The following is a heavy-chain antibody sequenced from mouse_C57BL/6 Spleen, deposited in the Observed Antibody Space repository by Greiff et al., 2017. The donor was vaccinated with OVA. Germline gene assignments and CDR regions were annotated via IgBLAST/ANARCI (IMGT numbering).Heavy chain of an antibody. Sequence: VQLQQPGAELVKPGASVKLSCKASGYTFTSYWMHWVKQRPGQGLEWIGMIHPNSGSTNYTEKFKRKATLTVDKSSSTAYMQLSSLPSEDSAVYYCAGRGLSPFDDWGQGTTLTVSS. CDR1: GYTFTSYW. V-gene: IGHV1-64*01. CDR3: AGRGLSPFDD. D-gene: IGHD1-1*02. CDR2: IHPNSGST. J-gene: IGHJ2*01.